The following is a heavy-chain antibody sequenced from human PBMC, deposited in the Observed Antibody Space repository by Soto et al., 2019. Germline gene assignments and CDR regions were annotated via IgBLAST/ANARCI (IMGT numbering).Heavy chain of an antibody. Sequence: PGGSLRLSCAASGFTFSSYGMHWVRQAPGKGLEWVAFISYDGSDIYYADSVKGRFTISRDNSENTLFLQMNSLRPEDAALYYCAKSYTSTWTTFFESWAQGTLVTVSS. J-gene: IGHJ4*02. CDR1: GFTFSSYG. CDR2: ISYDGSDI. CDR3: AKSYTSTWTTFFES. V-gene: IGHV3-30*18. D-gene: IGHD6-13*01.